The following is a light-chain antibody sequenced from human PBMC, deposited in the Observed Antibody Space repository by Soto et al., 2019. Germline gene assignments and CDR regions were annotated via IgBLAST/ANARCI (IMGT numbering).Light chain of an antibody. CDR3: QQSYNTPRT. V-gene: IGKV1-39*01. CDR1: QTISFY. Sequence: DIQMTQSPSSLSASVGDRVTITCRASQTISFYLNWYQQKPGQAPQLLIYAASSLQTGVPSRFSGSGYGTDFTLTISSLQPGDFAAYYCQQSYNTPRTFGQGTKWEI. CDR2: AAS. J-gene: IGKJ2*01.